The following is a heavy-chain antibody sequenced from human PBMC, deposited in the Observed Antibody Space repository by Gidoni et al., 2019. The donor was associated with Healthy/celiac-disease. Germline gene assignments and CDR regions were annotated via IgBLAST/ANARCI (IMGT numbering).Heavy chain of an antibody. D-gene: IGHD3-3*01. V-gene: IGHV3-21*01. CDR3: ARVRDDFWSGADAFDI. CDR2: ISSSSSYI. CDR1: GFTFSSYS. J-gene: IGHJ3*02. Sequence: EVQLVESGGGLVKPGGFLRLSCAASGFTFSSYSMNWVRQAPGKGLEWVSSISSSSSYIYYADSVKGRFTISRDNAKNSLYLQMNSLRAEDTAVYYCARVRDDFWSGADAFDIWGQGTMVTVSS.